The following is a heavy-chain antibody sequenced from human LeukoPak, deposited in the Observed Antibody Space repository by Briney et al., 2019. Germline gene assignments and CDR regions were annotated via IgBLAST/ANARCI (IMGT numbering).Heavy chain of an antibody. J-gene: IGHJ4*02. Sequence: SETLSLTCAVYGGSFNGYYWSWIRQPPGKGLEWIGEINHSGSTNYNPSLKSRVTISVDTSKNQFSLKLSSVTAADTAVYYCVRGNGYRDFDYWGQGTLVTVSS. CDR2: INHSGST. V-gene: IGHV4-34*01. D-gene: IGHD5-18*01. CDR3: VRGNGYRDFDY. CDR1: GGSFNGYY.